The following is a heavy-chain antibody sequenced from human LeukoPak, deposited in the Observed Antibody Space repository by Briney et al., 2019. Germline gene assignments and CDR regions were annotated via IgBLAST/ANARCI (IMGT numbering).Heavy chain of an antibody. Sequence: GASVKVSCKASGYTFTSYAMNWVRQAPGQGLEWMGWINTNTGNPTYAQGFTGRFVFSLDTSVSTAYLQITSLKAEDTAVYYCARELVGIGYYGSGSYYPPYNCFDPWGQGTLVTVSS. J-gene: IGHJ5*02. CDR3: ARELVGIGYYGSGSYYPPYNCFDP. CDR1: GYTFTSYA. D-gene: IGHD3-10*01. CDR2: INTNTGNP. V-gene: IGHV7-4-1*02.